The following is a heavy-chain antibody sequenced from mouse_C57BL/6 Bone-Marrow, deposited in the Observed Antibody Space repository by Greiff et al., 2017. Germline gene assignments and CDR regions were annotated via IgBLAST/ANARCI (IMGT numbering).Heavy chain of an antibody. V-gene: IGHV3-6*01. CDR1: GYSITSGYY. Sequence: EVQLQESGPGLVKPSQSLSLTCSVTGYSITSGYYWNWIRQFPGNKLEWMGYISYDGSNNYNPSLKHRISITRDTSKNQFLLKLNSVTTEDTATYYCARDRYYGSSYWYFDVGGTGNTGTVSS. D-gene: IGHD1-1*01. J-gene: IGHJ1*03. CDR3: ARDRYYGSSYWYFDV. CDR2: ISYDGSN.